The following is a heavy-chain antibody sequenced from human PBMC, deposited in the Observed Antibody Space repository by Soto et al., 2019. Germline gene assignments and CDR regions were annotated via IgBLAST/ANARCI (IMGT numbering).Heavy chain of an antibody. D-gene: IGHD5-18*01. CDR2: IYYSGST. J-gene: IGHJ6*02. CDR3: ARDTAMVYYYYGMDV. Sequence: NPSETLSLTCTVSSGSISSSSYYWGWIRQPPGKGLEWIGSIYYSGSTYYNPSLKSRVTISVDTSKNQFSLKLSSVTAADTAVYYCARDTAMVYYYYGMDVWGQGTTVTVS. CDR1: SGSISSSSYY. V-gene: IGHV4-39*01.